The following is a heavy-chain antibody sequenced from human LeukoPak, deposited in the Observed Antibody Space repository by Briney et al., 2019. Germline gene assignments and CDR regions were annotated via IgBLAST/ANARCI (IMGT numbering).Heavy chain of an antibody. CDR1: GFAFSRTT. D-gene: IGHD6-13*01. CDR3: GRGGIKRLDV. J-gene: IGHJ6*02. Sequence: VGSLRLSCAASGFAFSRTTMSWVRQASGKGLEWVAKMKAEGNEDSYVDSVKGRFNISTDNPKYSLNLQMTGLRAEDTAVYSCGRGGIKRLDVGGQGTTVTVSS. V-gene: IGHV3-7*01. CDR2: MKAEGNED.